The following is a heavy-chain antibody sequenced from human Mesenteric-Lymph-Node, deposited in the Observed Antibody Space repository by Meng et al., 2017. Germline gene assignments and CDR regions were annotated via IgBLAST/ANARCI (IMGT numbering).Heavy chain of an antibody. Sequence: QVQSPGSGPGMWKPSGTLSLTCAGSGGAISSSNWWSWVRQPPGKGLEWIGEIYHSGSTNYNPSLKSRVTISVDKSKNQFSLKLSSVTAADTAVYYCASFPPPGKQWLVTDYWGQGTLVTVSS. CDR3: ASFPPPGKQWLVTDY. D-gene: IGHD6-19*01. CDR2: IYHSGST. CDR1: GGAISSSNW. V-gene: IGHV4-4*02. J-gene: IGHJ4*02.